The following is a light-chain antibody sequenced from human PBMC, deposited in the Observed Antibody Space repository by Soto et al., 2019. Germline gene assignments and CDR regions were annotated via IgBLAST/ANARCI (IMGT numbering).Light chain of an antibody. J-gene: IGKJ2*01. CDR3: QHFYTYPHT. V-gene: IGKV1-39*01. CDR1: QGISTY. Sequence: DIQMTQSPSSLSESAGDRVTITCRASQGISTYLNWYQQKPGKAPKLLIYAASSLQSGVPSRFSGSGSETDFTLTINNLQPADFATYYCQHFYTYPHTFGQGTKVEV. CDR2: AAS.